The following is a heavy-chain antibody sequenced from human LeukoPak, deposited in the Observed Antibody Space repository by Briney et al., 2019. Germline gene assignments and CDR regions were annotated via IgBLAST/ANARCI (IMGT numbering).Heavy chain of an antibody. J-gene: IGHJ3*02. CDR3: AKEGPVDYYDSSGYLGTEGAFDI. V-gene: IGHV3-21*04. CDR2: ISSSSSYI. D-gene: IGHD3-22*01. Sequence: GGSLRLSCAASGFTFSSYSMNWVRQAPGKGLEWVSSISSSSSYIYYADSVKGRFTISRDNAKNSLYLQMNSLRAGDTALYYCAKEGPVDYYDSSGYLGTEGAFDIWGQGTMVTVSS. CDR1: GFTFSSYS.